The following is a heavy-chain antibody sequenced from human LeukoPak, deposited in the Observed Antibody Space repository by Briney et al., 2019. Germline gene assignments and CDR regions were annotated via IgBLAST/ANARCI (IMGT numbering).Heavy chain of an antibody. J-gene: IGHJ4*02. CDR2: INHSGST. CDR3: ARGYYDSSGPFDY. D-gene: IGHD3-22*01. V-gene: IGHV4-34*01. Sequence: SETLSLTCTVSGGSISSYYWSWIRQPPGKGLEWIGEINHSGSTNYNPSLKSRVTISVDTSKNQFSLKLSSVTAADTAVYYCARGYYDSSGPFDYWGQGTLVTVSS. CDR1: GGSISSYY.